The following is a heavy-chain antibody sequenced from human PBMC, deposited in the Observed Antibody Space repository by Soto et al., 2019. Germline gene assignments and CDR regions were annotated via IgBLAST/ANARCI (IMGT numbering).Heavy chain of an antibody. CDR1: GFTCASYV. Sequence: VGSPRLSGAGSGFTCASYVMTCVRQDPEKRLEWVSSISATGGSTYYAGSVKRRFTISTDKSKNTLYLQMNGLRAEDKAIYYCAIAEHHRRRIGFDFWRQTPLVTVS. D-gene: IGHD3-16*02. CDR3: AIAEHHRRRIGFDF. J-gene: IGHJ4*02. V-gene: IGHV3-23*01. CDR2: ISATGGST.